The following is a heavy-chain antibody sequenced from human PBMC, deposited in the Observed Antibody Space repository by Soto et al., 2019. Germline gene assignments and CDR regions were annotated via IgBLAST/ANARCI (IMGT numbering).Heavy chain of an antibody. CDR1: GGSFSKKA. J-gene: IGHJ2*01. V-gene: IGHV1-69*01. D-gene: IGHD5-12*01. CDR2: INTKFGAT. Sequence: QVQLVQSGAELKKPGSSVKVSCEASGGSFSKKAISWVRQAPGQGLEWMGGINTKFGATKYAPKFQGRITITADESTNTVNMALSSLTSEDTAVYYCARGASSGFEYWYFDLWGRGTVVSVSS. CDR3: ARGASSGFEYWYFDL.